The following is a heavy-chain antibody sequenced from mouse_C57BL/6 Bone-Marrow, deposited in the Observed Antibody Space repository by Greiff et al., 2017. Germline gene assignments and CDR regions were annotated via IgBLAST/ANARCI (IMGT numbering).Heavy chain of an antibody. CDR3: ALTIYYSGGSPFDY. J-gene: IGHJ2*01. CDR2: IYPGDGDT. D-gene: IGHD1-1*01. Sequence: VQLQQSGAELVKPGASVKLSCTASGFAFKDYYMHWVKQRPEQGLEWIGRIYPGDGDTKYALKFQGKATLTADTSSNTAYLQLSSLTSEDSAVYYCALTIYYSGGSPFDYWGQGTTLTVSA. V-gene: IGHV14-2*01. CDR1: GFAFKDYY.